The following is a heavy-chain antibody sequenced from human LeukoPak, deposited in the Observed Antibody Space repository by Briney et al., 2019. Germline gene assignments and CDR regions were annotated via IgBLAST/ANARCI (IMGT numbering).Heavy chain of an antibody. J-gene: IGHJ4*02. CDR2: ISSSSSYI. Sequence: GGSLRLSCAASGFTFSSYSMNWVRQAPGKGLEWVSSISSSSSYIYYADSVNGRFTISRDNAKNSLYLQMSSLRAEDTAVYYCARANWNYDYWGQGTLVTVSS. V-gene: IGHV3-21*01. CDR1: GFTFSSYS. CDR3: ARANWNYDY. D-gene: IGHD1-7*01.